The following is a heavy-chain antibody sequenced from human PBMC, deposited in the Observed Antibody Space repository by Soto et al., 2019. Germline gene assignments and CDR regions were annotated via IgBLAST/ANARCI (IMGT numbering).Heavy chain of an antibody. D-gene: IGHD2-2*01. CDR2: IKSKTDGGTT. J-gene: IGHJ6*02. Sequence: PGGSLRLSCAASGFTFSNAWMNWVRQAPGKGLGWVGRIKSKTDGGTTDYAAPVKGRFTISRDDSKNTLYLQMNSLKTEDTAVYYCTTDHVVVPAADYYYYYGMDVWGQGTTVTVSS. V-gene: IGHV3-15*07. CDR1: GFTFSNAW. CDR3: TTDHVVVPAADYYYYYGMDV.